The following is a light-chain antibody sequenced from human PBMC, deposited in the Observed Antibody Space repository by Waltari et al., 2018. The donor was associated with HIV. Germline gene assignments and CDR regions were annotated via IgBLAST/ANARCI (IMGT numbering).Light chain of an antibody. J-gene: IGKJ1*01. Sequence: EIVLTQSLASLSLSPGERATLSCRASQSVSTYLAWYQQKPGQAPRPLIYDVSTRATGVPARFSGSGSGTDFTLTISSLQPDDFAVYYCQQRSNWPRTFGQGTKVEIK. CDR1: QSVSTY. CDR2: DVS. CDR3: QQRSNWPRT. V-gene: IGKV3-11*01.